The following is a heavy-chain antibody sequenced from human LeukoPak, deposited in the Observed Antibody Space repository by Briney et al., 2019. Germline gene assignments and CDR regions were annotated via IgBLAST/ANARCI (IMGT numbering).Heavy chain of an antibody. V-gene: IGHV1-2*02. CDR2: INPNSGGT. D-gene: IGHD2-21*01. J-gene: IGHJ4*02. CDR3: ARARQIEGFDY. CDR1: EYTFTGYY. Sequence: ASVKVSCKASEYTFTGYYMHWVRQAPGQGLEWMGWINPNSGGTNYAQKFQGRVTMTRDTSISTAYMELSRLISDDTAVYYCARARQIEGFDYWGQGTLVTVSS.